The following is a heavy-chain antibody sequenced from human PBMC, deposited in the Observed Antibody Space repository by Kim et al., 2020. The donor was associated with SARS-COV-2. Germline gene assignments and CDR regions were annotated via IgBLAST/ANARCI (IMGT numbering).Heavy chain of an antibody. CDR2: IYHSGST. D-gene: IGHD3-10*01. J-gene: IGHJ5*02. CDR1: GGSISSSNW. Sequence: SETLSLTCAVSGGSISSSNWWSFVRQPPGKGLGWIGEIYHSGSTNYNPSLKSRVTISVDTSKNQFSLKLSSVTAADTAVYYCARGWVGLWFGEFPSNWFDPWGQGTLVTVSS. V-gene: IGHV4-4*02. CDR3: ARGWVGLWFGEFPSNWFDP.